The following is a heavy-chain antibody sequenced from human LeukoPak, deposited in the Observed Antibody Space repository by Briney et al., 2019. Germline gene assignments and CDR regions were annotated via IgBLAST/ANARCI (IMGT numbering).Heavy chain of an antibody. Sequence: ASVKVSCKASGYTFASYYMHWVRQAPGQGLEWMGIINPSGGSTSYAQKFQGRVTMTRDTSTSTVYMELSSLRSEDTAVYCCARTISDWYFDLWGCGTLVTVSS. CDR3: ARTISDWYFDL. CDR2: INPSGGST. D-gene: IGHD5-12*01. V-gene: IGHV1-46*01. J-gene: IGHJ2*01. CDR1: GYTFASYY.